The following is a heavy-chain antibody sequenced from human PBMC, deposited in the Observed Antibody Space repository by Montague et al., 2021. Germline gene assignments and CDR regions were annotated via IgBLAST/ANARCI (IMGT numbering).Heavy chain of an antibody. CDR3: ARHNSGWDSDFDX. D-gene: IGHD6-19*01. V-gene: IGHV2-5*01. CDR2: IYWNDDK. J-gene: IGHJ4*02. Sequence: PALVKPTQPLTLTCTFSGFSLNTRAVGVGWIRQPPGKALECLALIYWNDDKLYIPSLKCRLTITKDTSKHQVVLTMTNADPVDTATYYCARHNSGWDSDFDXWSQGSLVAVSS. CDR1: GFSLNTRAVG.